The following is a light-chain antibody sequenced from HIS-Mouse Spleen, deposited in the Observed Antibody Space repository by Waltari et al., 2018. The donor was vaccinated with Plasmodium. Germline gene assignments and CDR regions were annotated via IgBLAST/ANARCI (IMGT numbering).Light chain of an antibody. J-gene: IGKJ3*01. Sequence: EIVMTQSPATLSVSQGERATLSCRASQSVSSNLAWYQQKPGQATRLLIYGASTRATGIPARFSGSGSGTEFTLTISSLQSEDFAVYYCQQYNNWSFTFGPGTKVDIK. CDR3: QQYNNWSFT. CDR1: QSVSSN. V-gene: IGKV3-15*01. CDR2: GAS.